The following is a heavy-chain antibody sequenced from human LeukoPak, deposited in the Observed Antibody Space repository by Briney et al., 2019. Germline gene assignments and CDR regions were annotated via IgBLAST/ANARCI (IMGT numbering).Heavy chain of an antibody. Sequence: RPGGSLRLSCAASGFTFSSYSMNWVRQAPGKGLEWVSYISSSSSTIYYADSVKGRFTISRDNAKNSLYLQMNSLRAEDTGVYYCARDRYDSSGYHYWSDAFDIWGQGTMVTVSS. J-gene: IGHJ3*02. CDR3: ARDRYDSSGYHYWSDAFDI. V-gene: IGHV3-48*01. CDR1: GFTFSSYS. CDR2: ISSSSSTI. D-gene: IGHD3-22*01.